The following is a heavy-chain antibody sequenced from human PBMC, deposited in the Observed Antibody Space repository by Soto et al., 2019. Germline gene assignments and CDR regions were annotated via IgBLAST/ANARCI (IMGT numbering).Heavy chain of an antibody. CDR3: ARDAACSDCKTFGY. CDR1: GYTFTSYG. Sequence: QVQLVQSGAEVKKPGASVKVSCKASGYTFTSYGISWVRQAPGQGLEWMGWISPHSEYTNYAQSLQGRVSMTTDTSTGTAYMELGNLRSDDTAVYYCARDAACSDCKTFGYWGQGTLVTVSS. CDR2: ISPHSEYT. V-gene: IGHV1-18*01. J-gene: IGHJ4*02. D-gene: IGHD2-15*01.